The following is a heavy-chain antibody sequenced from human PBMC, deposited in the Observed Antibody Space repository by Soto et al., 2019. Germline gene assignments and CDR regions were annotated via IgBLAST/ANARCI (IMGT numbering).Heavy chain of an antibody. CDR1: GGSVSSGSYY. Sequence: QVQLQESGPGLVKPSETLSLTCTVSGGSVSSGSYYWSWIRQPXXKGLEWIGYIYYSGSTNYNPSLKSRXXXXXXXXXXXXXXXXXXXXXXXXXXXXXXXXXXXXXXXXXLAVPDYWGQGTLVTVSS. CDR2: IYYSGST. V-gene: IGHV4-61*01. J-gene: IGHJ4*02. CDR3: XXXXXXXXXXXXLAVPDY.